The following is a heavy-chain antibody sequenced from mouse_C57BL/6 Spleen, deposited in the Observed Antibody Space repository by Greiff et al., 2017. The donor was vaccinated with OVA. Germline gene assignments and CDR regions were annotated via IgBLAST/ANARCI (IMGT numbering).Heavy chain of an antibody. Sequence: GGGLVQPKGSLKLSCAASGFSFNTYAMNWVRQAPGKGLEWVARIRSKSNNYATYYADSVKDRFTISRDDSESMLYLQMNNLKTEDTAMYYCVRHPYGSSLYAMDYWGQGTSVTVSS. D-gene: IGHD1-1*01. CDR2: IRSKSNNYAT. J-gene: IGHJ4*01. CDR3: VRHPYGSSLYAMDY. CDR1: GFSFNTYA. V-gene: IGHV10-1*01.